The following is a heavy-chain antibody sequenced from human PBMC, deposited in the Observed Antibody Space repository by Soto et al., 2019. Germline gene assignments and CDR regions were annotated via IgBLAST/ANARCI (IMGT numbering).Heavy chain of an antibody. CDR3: ARLEDRLGYCSGGSCYGWFDP. CDR2: INHSGST. D-gene: IGHD2-15*01. V-gene: IGHV4-34*01. J-gene: IGHJ5*02. CDR1: GGSFSGYY. Sequence: QVQLQQWGAGLLKPSETLSLTCAVYGGSFSGYYWSWIRQPPGKGLEWIGEINHSGSTNYNPSLKSRVTISVDTSKNQFSLKLSSVTAADTAVYYCARLEDRLGYCSGGSCYGWFDPWGQGTLVTVSS.